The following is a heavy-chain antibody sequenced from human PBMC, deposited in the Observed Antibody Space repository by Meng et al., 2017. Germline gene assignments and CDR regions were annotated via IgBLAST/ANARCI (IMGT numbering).Heavy chain of an antibody. J-gene: IGHJ4*02. D-gene: IGHD6-13*01. CDR2: INPSGGST. CDR1: GYTFTSYY. Sequence: ASVKVSCKASGYTFTSYYMHWVRQAPGQGLEWMGIINPSGGSTSYAQKFQGRVTMTRDTSTSTVYMELSSLRSEDTAVYYCARDIFNSSSWYGYYFDYWGQGTLVTGSS. V-gene: IGHV1-46*01. CDR3: ARDIFNSSSWYGYYFDY.